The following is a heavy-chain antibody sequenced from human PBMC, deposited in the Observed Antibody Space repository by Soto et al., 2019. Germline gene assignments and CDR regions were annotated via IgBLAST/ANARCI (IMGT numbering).Heavy chain of an antibody. CDR3: ARGLVVVSATYWYFDL. CDR2: MNPNSGKA. Sequence: QVQLVQSGAEVKKPGASVKVSCKASGYTFTSYDINWVRQAAGQGLEWIGWMNPNSGKAVYAQKFQGRVTMAGNTSRSTAYMELSSLISDDTAVYFCARGLVVVSATYWYFDLWGRGTLVTVSS. D-gene: IGHD2-15*01. V-gene: IGHV1-8*01. J-gene: IGHJ2*01. CDR1: GYTFTSYD.